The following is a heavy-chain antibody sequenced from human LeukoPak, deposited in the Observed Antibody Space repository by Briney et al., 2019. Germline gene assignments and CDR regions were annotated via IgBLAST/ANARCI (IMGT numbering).Heavy chain of an antibody. Sequence: SPRLSCAASRFTSRDASLSCVRPAPRKGPEWGGRIKSSAEGGATDYAAPVKGRFTVSRDDSKDTLYLQMNSLKTEDTAVYYCSLRYCSGTSCPGYWGQGTLVTVSS. CDR1: RFTSRDAS. J-gene: IGHJ4*02. CDR2: IKSSAEGGAT. V-gene: IGHV3-15*01. D-gene: IGHD2-8*02. CDR3: SLRYCSGTSCPGY.